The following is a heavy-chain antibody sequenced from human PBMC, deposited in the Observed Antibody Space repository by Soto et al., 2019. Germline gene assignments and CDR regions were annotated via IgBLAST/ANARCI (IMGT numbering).Heavy chain of an antibody. J-gene: IGHJ6*02. D-gene: IGHD2-2*01. V-gene: IGHV3-30*18. CDR2: ISYDGSNK. Sequence: RSCAASGFTFSSYGMHWVRQALGKGLEWVAVISYDGSNKYYADSVKGRFTISRDNSKNTLYLQMNSLRAEDTAVYYCAKDAYQLLLYRDYYGMDVWGQGTTVTVSS. CDR1: GFTFSSYG. CDR3: AKDAYQLLLYRDYYGMDV.